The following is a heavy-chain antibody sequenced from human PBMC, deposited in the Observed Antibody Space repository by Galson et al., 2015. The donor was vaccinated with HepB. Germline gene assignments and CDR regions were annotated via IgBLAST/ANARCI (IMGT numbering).Heavy chain of an antibody. CDR3: AKDHGGWLRYFDF. Sequence: SGFAFSDYGMHWVRQVPGKGLEWMATISFEGNHYYYADSVKGRFTISRDNSKNTLYLHLNSLRVEDTAVYYCAKDHGGWLRYFDFWGQGTLVTVSS. CDR2: ISFEGNHY. CDR1: GFAFSDYG. D-gene: IGHD5-12*01. V-gene: IGHV3-30*18. J-gene: IGHJ4*02.